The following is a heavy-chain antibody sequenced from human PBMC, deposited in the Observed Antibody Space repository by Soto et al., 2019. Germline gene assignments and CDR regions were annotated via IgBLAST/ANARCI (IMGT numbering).Heavy chain of an antibody. D-gene: IGHD2-15*01. CDR2: IYYSGST. V-gene: IGHV4-31*03. J-gene: IGHJ6*02. CDR1: GGPVTSGSYY. CDR3: ARFRIARGGMDV. Sequence: PSETLSLTCPVSGGPVTSGSYYWTWLRQRPGKGLEYIGSIYYSGSTKIYPSLGSRATLSVDASKNHFSLKLSSVTAADTAVYFCARFRIARGGMDVWGQGTTVTVSS.